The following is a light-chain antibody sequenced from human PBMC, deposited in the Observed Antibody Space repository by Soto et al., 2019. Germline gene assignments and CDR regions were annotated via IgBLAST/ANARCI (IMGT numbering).Light chain of an antibody. Sequence: EIVMTQSPATLSVSPGERATLSCRASQSVSRNLAWYQQKPGQAPRLLIYDASTRAAGIPARISGSGSGTEFSLTISSLQSEDFEVYYCQQRSNWPPTFGQGTKVDIK. V-gene: IGKV3-15*01. CDR2: DAS. CDR3: QQRSNWPPT. CDR1: QSVSRN. J-gene: IGKJ1*01.